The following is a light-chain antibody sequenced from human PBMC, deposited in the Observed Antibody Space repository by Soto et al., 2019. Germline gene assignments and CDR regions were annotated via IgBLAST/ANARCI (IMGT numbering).Light chain of an antibody. J-gene: IGKJ1*01. CDR1: QSISSSY. V-gene: IGKV3-20*01. CDR2: GPS. CDR3: QQYGSSTWT. Sequence: EIVFTQSPGTLSLSPGERATLSCRASQSISSSYLAWYQQKPGQAPRLLIYGPSRRATGIPDRFSGSGSGTEFTLTINRLEPEDFAVYYCQQYGSSTWTFGQGTQVDIK.